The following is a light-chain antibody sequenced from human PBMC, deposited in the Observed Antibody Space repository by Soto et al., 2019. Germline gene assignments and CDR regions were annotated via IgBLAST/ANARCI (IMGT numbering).Light chain of an antibody. CDR1: QSITNW. Sequence: DIQMPQSPSSLSASVGDRVTITCRASQSITNWLAWYQQKPGKAPKLLIYDASSLESGVPSRFSGGGFGTEFTLTINSLQPDDFATYYCQQYNTYSTFGQGTKVDIK. CDR2: DAS. J-gene: IGKJ1*01. V-gene: IGKV1-5*01. CDR3: QQYNTYST.